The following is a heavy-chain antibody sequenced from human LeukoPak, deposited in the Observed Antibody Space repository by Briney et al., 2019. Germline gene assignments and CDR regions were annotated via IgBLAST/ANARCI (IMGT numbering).Heavy chain of an antibody. D-gene: IGHD3-10*01. CDR1: GYTFTSYH. V-gene: IGHV1-46*01. Sequence: ASVKVSCKASGYTFTSYHIHWVRQAPGQGLEWMGIINSNVGNTRYAQSFQGRITMTRGTSIDTAYMELSSLRSEDTAVYYCARGPILVRGVILADSVGGMDVWGQGTTVTVSS. CDR2: INSNVGNT. J-gene: IGHJ6*02. CDR3: ARGPILVRGVILADSVGGMDV.